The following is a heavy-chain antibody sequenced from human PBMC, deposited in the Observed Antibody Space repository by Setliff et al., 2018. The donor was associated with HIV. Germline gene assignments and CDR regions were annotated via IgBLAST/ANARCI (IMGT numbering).Heavy chain of an antibody. Sequence: GASVKVSCKASGYTFSSNALNWVRQAPGQGLEWMGWINTNTGNPTYAQGFTGRFVFSLDTSVSTAFLQISDLKTEDTAVYYCARNSPFPPSSGAHFDFWGPGTLVTVSS. CDR2: INTNTGNP. D-gene: IGHD3-22*01. CDR1: GYTFSSNA. V-gene: IGHV7-4-1*02. CDR3: ARNSPFPPSSGAHFDF. J-gene: IGHJ4*02.